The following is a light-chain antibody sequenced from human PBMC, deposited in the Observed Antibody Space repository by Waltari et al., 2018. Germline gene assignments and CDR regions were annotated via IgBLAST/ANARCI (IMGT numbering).Light chain of an antibody. J-gene: IGKJ3*01. Sequence: DIQMTQSPFSLSASVADRVTITCRASQGIRNDLAWYQQKPGKAPKRLIYAASSLQSGVPSRFSGSGSATEFTLTFSSLQPEDFATYYCLQHKSYPRTFGPGTKVDIK. CDR3: LQHKSYPRT. CDR1: QGIRND. CDR2: AAS. V-gene: IGKV1-17*01.